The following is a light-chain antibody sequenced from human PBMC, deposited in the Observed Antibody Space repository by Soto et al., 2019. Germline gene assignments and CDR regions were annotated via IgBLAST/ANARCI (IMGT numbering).Light chain of an antibody. V-gene: IGLV2-14*03. CDR1: SSDVGGYNH. Sequence: QSALTQPASVSGSPGQSITISCTGTSSDVGGYNHVCWYQQHPGKTPKLIIYDVSNRTSGVSNRFSGSKSGNPASLPISGLHVEDETDYSCSSYTSSSALGHVVFGGGTKVTVL. CDR3: SSYTSSSALGHVV. J-gene: IGLJ2*01. CDR2: DVS.